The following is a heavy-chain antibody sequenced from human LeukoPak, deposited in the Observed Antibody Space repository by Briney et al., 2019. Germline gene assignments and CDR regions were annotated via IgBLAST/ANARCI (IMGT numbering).Heavy chain of an antibody. J-gene: IGHJ4*02. CDR2: TYHSGST. CDR3: ASVLVPGLSADY. V-gene: IGHV4-4*02. D-gene: IGHD3-10*01. Sequence: SETLSLTCAVSGGSISSSNWWSWVRQAPGRGLEWIAETYHSGSTGYNPSLKSRATISIDKSKNQFSLRLNSVTAADTAVYYCASVLVPGLSADYWGQGTLVTVSS. CDR1: GGSISSSNW.